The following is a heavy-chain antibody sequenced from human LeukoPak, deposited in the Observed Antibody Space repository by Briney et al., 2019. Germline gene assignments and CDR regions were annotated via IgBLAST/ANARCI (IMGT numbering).Heavy chain of an antibody. CDR1: GFTVSSYG. Sequence: GGSLRLSCAASGFTVSSYGMHWVRQAPGKGLEWVAVIWYDGSNKYYADSVKGRFTISRDNSKNTLYLQMNSLRAEDTAVYYCARDRSYEAFDIWGQGTMVTVSS. CDR2: IWYDGSNK. D-gene: IGHD1-26*01. J-gene: IGHJ3*02. V-gene: IGHV3-33*08. CDR3: ARDRSYEAFDI.